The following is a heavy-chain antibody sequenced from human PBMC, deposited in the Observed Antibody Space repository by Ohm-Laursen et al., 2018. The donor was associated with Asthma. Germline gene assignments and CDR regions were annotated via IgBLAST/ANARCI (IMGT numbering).Heavy chain of an antibody. CDR3: ARNYDSAVLSRYYYYGMDV. CDR2: IDWDDDK. CDR1: GFSLSTSGMC. Sequence: TQTLTLTCTFSGFSLSTSGMCVSWIRQPPGKALEWLALIDWDDDKYYSTSLKTRLTISKDTSKNQVVLTMTNMDPVDTATYYCARNYDSAVLSRYYYYGMDVWGQGTTVTVSS. D-gene: IGHD3-22*01. J-gene: IGHJ6*02. V-gene: IGHV2-70*01.